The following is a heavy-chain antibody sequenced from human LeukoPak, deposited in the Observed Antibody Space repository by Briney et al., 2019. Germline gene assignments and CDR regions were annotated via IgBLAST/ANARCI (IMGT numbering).Heavy chain of an antibody. J-gene: IGHJ4*02. Sequence: SDTLSLTCTVSGGSVNSVSYYWNWIRQPPGEGLEWIGYIYYSGSTNYNPSLKSRVTISVDTSKNQFSLKLSSVTAADTAVYYCARAAYSGSYHSDYWGQGTLVTVSS. D-gene: IGHD1-26*01. V-gene: IGHV4-61*01. CDR2: IYYSGST. CDR1: GGSVNSVSYY. CDR3: ARAAYSGSYHSDY.